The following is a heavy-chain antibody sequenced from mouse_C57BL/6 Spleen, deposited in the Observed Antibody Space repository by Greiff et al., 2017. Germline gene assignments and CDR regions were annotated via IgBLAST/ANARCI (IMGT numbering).Heavy chain of an antibody. CDR3: ARKGAYDPPGFAY. Sequence: EVQLQQSGAELVKPGASVKLSCTASGFNIKDYYMHWVKQRTEQGLEWIGRIDPEDGATKYAPKFQGKATITADTSSNTAYLQLSSLTSEDTVVYYCARKGAYDPPGFAYWGQGTLVTVSA. V-gene: IGHV14-2*01. D-gene: IGHD2-3*01. CDR2: IDPEDGAT. CDR1: GFNIKDYY. J-gene: IGHJ3*01.